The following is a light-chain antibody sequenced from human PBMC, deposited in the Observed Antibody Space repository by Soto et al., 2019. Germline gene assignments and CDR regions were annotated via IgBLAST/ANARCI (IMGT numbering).Light chain of an antibody. CDR3: LQYEAYPYT. Sequence: DIQMTQSPSSLSASVGDRVTVTWRASKGISLNLAWFQQKPGKAPKSLIYGASILQRGAPSKFSASGSGTNFSLTINSLQPEDFATYYCLQYEAYPYTFGQGTQLEIK. J-gene: IGKJ2*01. CDR2: GAS. V-gene: IGKV1-16*02. CDR1: KGISLN.